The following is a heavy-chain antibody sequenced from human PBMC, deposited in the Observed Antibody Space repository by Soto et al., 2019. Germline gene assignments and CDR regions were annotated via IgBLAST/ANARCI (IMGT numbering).Heavy chain of an antibody. CDR1: GYSFTSYW. D-gene: IGHD6-19*01. CDR2: IYPGDSDT. J-gene: IGHJ4*02. CDR3: ARHVTRIAVAGAVDY. Sequence: PGESLKISCKGSGYSFTSYWIGWVRQMPGKGLEWMGIIYPGDSDTRYSPSFQGQVTISADKSISTAYLQWSSLKASDTAMYYCARHVTRIAVAGAVDYWGQGTLVTVSS. V-gene: IGHV5-51*01.